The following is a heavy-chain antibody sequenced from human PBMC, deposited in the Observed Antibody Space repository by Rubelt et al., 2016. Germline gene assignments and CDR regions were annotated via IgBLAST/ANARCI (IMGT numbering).Heavy chain of an antibody. CDR2: IYYSGST. D-gene: IGHD1-1*01. Sequence: QVQLQESGPGLVKPSETLSLTCTVSGGSISSYYWSWVRQPPGKGLEWIGYIYYSGSTNYNPSLKSRVTISVDTSKNQFSLKLSSVTTADTAVYYCARDPSNSLPADYWGQGALVTVSS. CDR3: ARDPSNSLPADY. J-gene: IGHJ4*02. CDR1: GGSISSYY. V-gene: IGHV4-59*01.